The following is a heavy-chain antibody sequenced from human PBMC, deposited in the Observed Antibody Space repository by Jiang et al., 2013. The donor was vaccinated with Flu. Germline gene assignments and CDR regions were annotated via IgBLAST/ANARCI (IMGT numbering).Heavy chain of an antibody. CDR1: GDSVSSNSGA. J-gene: IGHJ6*02. CDR2: TYYRSKWYS. Sequence: SQTLSLTCAISGDSVSSNSGAWNWIRQSPSRGLEWLGRTYYRSKWYSDFAVSVKSRITINPDTSKNQFSLQLNSVTPEDTAVYYCARAFRADLRLGESSYRRYYYFGMDVWGQGTTVTVSS. D-gene: IGHD3-16*01. V-gene: IGHV6-1*01. CDR3: ARAFRADLRLGESSYRRYYYFGMDV.